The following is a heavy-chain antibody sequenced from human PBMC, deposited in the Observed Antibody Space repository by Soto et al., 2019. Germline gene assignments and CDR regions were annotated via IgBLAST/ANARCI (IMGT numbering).Heavy chain of an antibody. CDR3: ARLQAAMPAAAGMDV. CDR2: IYPGDSDT. J-gene: IGHJ6*02. CDR1: GYIFTNSW. D-gene: IGHD2-2*01. Sequence: GESLKISCKGSGYIFTNSWIGWVRQMPGKGLEWMGIIYPGDSDTRYSPSFQGQVTISADKSITTAYLQWSSLTASDTTMYYCARLQAAMPAAAGMDVWGQGTAVTVSS. V-gene: IGHV5-51*01.